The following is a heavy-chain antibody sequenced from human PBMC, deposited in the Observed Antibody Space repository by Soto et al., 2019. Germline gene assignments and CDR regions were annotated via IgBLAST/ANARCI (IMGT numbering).Heavy chain of an antibody. J-gene: IGHJ6*03. CDR3: ARAVIVVVVAATPPRVHYYMDV. D-gene: IGHD2-15*01. V-gene: IGHV4-34*01. Sequence: NPSETLSLTCAVYGGSFRGYYWSWIRQPPGKGLEWIGEINHSGSTNYNPSLKSRVTISVDTSKNQFSLKLSSVTAADTAVYYCARAVIVVVVAATPPRVHYYMDVWGKGTTVTVSS. CDR2: INHSGST. CDR1: GGSFRGYY.